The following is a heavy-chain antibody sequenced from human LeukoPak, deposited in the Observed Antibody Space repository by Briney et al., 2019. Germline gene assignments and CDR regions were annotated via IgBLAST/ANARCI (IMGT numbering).Heavy chain of an antibody. CDR2: IKENGSEK. V-gene: IGHV3-7*05. D-gene: IGHD1-26*01. CDR1: GITFSRYW. J-gene: IGHJ4*02. CDR3: ARVALGSTTTNCDY. Sequence: GGSLRLSCAASGITFSRYWMSWVRQAPGKGLEWVANIKENGSEKDYVDSVKGRFTISRDNAKNSLYLQMNSLRAEDTAVYYCARVALGSTTTNCDYWGQGTLVSVSS.